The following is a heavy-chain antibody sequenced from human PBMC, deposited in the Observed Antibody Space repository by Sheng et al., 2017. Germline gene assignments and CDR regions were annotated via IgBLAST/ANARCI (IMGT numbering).Heavy chain of an antibody. D-gene: IGHD4-17*01. V-gene: IGHV4-34*01. CDR3: ARGPTVTTLDRSWFDP. CDR1: GGSFSGYY. J-gene: IGHJ5*02. CDR2: INHSGST. Sequence: QVQLQQWGAGLLKPSETLSLTCAVYGGSFSGYYWSWIRQPPGKGLEWIGEINHSGSTNYNPSLKSRVTISVDTSKNQFSLKLSSVTAADTAVYYCARGPTVTTLDRSWFDPWGQGTLVTVSS.